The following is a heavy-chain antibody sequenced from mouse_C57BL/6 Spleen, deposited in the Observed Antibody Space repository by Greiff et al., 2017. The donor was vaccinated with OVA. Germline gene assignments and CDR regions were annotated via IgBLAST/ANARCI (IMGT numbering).Heavy chain of an antibody. J-gene: IGHJ1*03. Sequence: EVKLVESGGGLVKPGGSLKLSCAASGFTFSDYGMHWVRQAPEKGLEWVAYISSGSSTIYYADTVKGRFTISRDNAKNTLFLQMTSLRSEDTAMYYCARHYGYLYWYFDVWGTGTTVTVSS. V-gene: IGHV5-17*01. CDR2: ISSGSSTI. D-gene: IGHD2-2*01. CDR1: GFTFSDYG. CDR3: ARHYGYLYWYFDV.